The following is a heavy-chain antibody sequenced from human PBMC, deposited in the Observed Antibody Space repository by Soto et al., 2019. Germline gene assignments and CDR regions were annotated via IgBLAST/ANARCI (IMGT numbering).Heavy chain of an antibody. V-gene: IGHV4-59*01. CDR1: GGSISSYY. D-gene: IGHD3-3*01. CDR3: ARGFFVGHYFDY. J-gene: IGHJ4*02. CDR2: IYYSGST. Sequence: SETLSLTCTVSGGSISSYYWSWIRQPPGKGLEWIGYIYYSGSTNYNPSLKSRVTISVDTSKNQFSLKLSSVTAADTAVYYCARGFFVGHYFDYWGQGTLVTVSS.